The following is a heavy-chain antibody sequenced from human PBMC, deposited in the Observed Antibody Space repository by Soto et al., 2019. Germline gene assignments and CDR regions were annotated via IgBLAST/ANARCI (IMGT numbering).Heavy chain of an antibody. J-gene: IGHJ6*02. CDR3: ATSVLEWSYGMDV. CDR1: GYTFTNYD. V-gene: IGHV1-24*01. CDR2: FDPEDGET. D-gene: IGHD3-3*01. Sequence: ASVKVSCKASGYTFTNYDINWVRQATGQGFDPEDGETIYAQKFQGRVTMTEDTSTDTAYTELSSLRSEDTAVYYCATSVLEWSYGMDVWGQGTTVTVSS.